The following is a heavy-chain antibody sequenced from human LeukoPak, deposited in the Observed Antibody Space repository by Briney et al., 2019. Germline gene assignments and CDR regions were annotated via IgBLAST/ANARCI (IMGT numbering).Heavy chain of an antibody. V-gene: IGHV3-21*01. CDR3: ARDRSTTVTPGGY. D-gene: IGHD4-17*01. CDR2: ISSSSSYM. J-gene: IGHJ4*02. CDR1: GFTFSSYS. Sequence: GGSLRLSCAASGFTFSSYSMNWVRQAPGKGLEWVSSISSSSSYMYYADSVKGRFTISRDNAKNSLYLQMNSLRAEDTAVYYCARDRSTTVTPGGYWGQGTLVTVSS.